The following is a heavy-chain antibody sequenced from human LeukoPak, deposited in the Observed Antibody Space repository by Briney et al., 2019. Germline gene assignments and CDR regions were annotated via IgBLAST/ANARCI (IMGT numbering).Heavy chain of an antibody. Sequence: TSETLSLTCAVYGGSFSGYYWSWIRQPPGKGLEWIGEINHSGSTNYNPSLKSRVTISVDTSKNQFSLKLSSVTAADTAVYYCARGSVIVVVITKYYFDYWGQGTLVTVSS. CDR3: ARGSVIVVVITKYYFDY. CDR2: INHSGST. J-gene: IGHJ4*02. V-gene: IGHV4-34*01. D-gene: IGHD3-22*01. CDR1: GGSFSGYY.